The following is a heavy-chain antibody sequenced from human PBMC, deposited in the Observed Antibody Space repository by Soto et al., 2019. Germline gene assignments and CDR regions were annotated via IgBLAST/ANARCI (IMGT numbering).Heavy chain of an antibody. CDR2: LTATSGRP. V-gene: IGHV3-23*01. D-gene: IGHD6-13*01. J-gene: IGHJ2*01. CDR1: GFPFNTKS. CDR3: AKDLRGPEAGTWYLDL. Sequence: DVQLLESGGGLVQPGGSLRLSCTASGFPFNTKSMTWVRQAPGKGLEWVSALTATSGRPYYADSVKGRFTISRDNSKNTLYLQMNNLGAEDTAFSYCAKDLRGPEAGTWYLDLWGRGTLVTVSS.